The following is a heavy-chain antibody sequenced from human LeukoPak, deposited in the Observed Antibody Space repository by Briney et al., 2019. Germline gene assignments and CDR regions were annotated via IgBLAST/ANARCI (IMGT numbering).Heavy chain of an antibody. CDR3: ARDVGYKDV. D-gene: IGHD2-15*01. J-gene: IGHJ6*04. V-gene: IGHV3-30*03. CDR1: GFTFSSYS. CDR2: IAYDGTNE. Sequence: PGGSLRLSCAASGFTFSSYSMNWVRQAPGKGLEWLAVIAYDGTNEYYADSVKGRFTISRDNSRDTLFLQMNSLRPEDTAVYYCARDVGYKDVWGKGTTVTVSS.